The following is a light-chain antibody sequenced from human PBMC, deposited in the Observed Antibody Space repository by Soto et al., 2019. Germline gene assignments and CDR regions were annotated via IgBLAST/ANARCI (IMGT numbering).Light chain of an antibody. CDR1: QGISSF. Sequence: DIQMTQSPSTLSASVGDRVTITCLAIQGISSFLAWYQQKPGRDPKLLIYAASTLQSGVPSRFSGSGSGTEFTLTITSLQPEDFATYYCTQLNFFPITFGQGTRLEIK. CDR3: TQLNFFPIT. V-gene: IGKV1-9*01. CDR2: AAS. J-gene: IGKJ5*01.